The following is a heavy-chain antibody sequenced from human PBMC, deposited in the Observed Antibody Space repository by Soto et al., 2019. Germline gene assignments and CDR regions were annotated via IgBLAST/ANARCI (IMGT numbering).Heavy chain of an antibody. CDR3: ERGGAGLATIGNFDY. V-gene: IGHV1-46*01. D-gene: IGHD3-16*01. Sequence: QVQLVQSGAEVKSPGASVKVSCKASGYTFTNYYMHWVRQAPGQGLAWMGVIHYSGATTTYAKKFQGSVTMARDTSTSTVYVELSSLTSEDTAVYYCERGGAGLATIGNFDYWGQGTLVTVSS. CDR2: IHYSGATT. CDR1: GYTFTNYY. J-gene: IGHJ4*02.